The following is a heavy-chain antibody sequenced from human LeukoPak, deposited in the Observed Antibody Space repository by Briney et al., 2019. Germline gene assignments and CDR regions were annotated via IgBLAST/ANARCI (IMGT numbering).Heavy chain of an antibody. Sequence: GGSLRLSCAASGFTFSSYAMSWVRQAPGKGLEWVSGIKWNGGSTGYADSVKGRFTISRDNAKNSLYLQMNSLRAEDTALYYCARRSQYYYDSSGYFFDYWGQGTLVTVSS. V-gene: IGHV3-20*04. CDR3: ARRSQYYYDSSGYFFDY. D-gene: IGHD3-22*01. CDR1: GFTFSSYA. J-gene: IGHJ4*02. CDR2: IKWNGGST.